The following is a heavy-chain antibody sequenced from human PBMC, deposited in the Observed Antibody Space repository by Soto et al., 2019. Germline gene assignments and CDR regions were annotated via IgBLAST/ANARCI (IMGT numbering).Heavy chain of an antibody. Sequence: LRLSCAASGFTFDDYAMHWVRQAPGKGLEWVSGISWNSGSIGYADSVKGRFTISRDNAKNSLYLQTNSLRAEDTALYYCAKVGNLYYFDYWGQGTLVTVSS. V-gene: IGHV3-9*01. J-gene: IGHJ4*02. D-gene: IGHD1-1*01. CDR1: GFTFDDYA. CDR3: AKVGNLYYFDY. CDR2: ISWNSGSI.